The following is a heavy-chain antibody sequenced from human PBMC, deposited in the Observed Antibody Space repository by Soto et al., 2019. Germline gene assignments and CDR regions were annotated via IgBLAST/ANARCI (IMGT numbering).Heavy chain of an antibody. CDR2: ISGYNGNI. CDR3: ARGSAYSTPRSSDF. V-gene: IGHV1-18*01. CDR1: GYTFTRYG. Sequence: VELVQSGPEVKKPGASVKVSCKASGYTFTRYGITWVRQAPGQGLEWMGWISGYNGNIREAPRFEGRVTMTTDTAATTAHMELRGLRSDDTAVYYCARGSAYSTPRSSDFWGQGTLVTVSS. J-gene: IGHJ4*02. D-gene: IGHD6-13*01.